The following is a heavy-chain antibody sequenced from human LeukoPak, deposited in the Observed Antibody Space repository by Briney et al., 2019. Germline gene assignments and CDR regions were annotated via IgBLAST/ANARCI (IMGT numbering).Heavy chain of an antibody. CDR2: IYHSGST. J-gene: IGHJ4*02. CDR1: GYSISSGYY. D-gene: IGHD2-15*01. V-gene: IGHV4-38-2*02. CDR3: ASFYSEAYFFDY. Sequence: SETLSLTCTVSGYSISSGYYWGWIRQPPGNGLEWIGSIYHSGSTYYNPSLKSRVTISVDTSKNQFSLKLSSVTAADTAVYYCASFYSEAYFFDYWGQGTLVTVSS.